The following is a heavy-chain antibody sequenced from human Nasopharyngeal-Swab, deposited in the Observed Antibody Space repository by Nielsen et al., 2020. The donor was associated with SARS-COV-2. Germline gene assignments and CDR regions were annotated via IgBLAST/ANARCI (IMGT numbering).Heavy chain of an antibody. CDR3: ARGYRGGRITMIADAFDI. J-gene: IGHJ3*02. V-gene: IGHV3-48*03. CDR2: ISSSGSTI. Sequence: GGSLRLSYAASGFTFSSYEMNWVRQAPGKGLEWVSYISSSGSTIYYADSVKGRFTISRDNAKNSLYLQMNSLRAEDTAVYYCARGYRGGRITMIADAFDIWGQGTMVTVSS. CDR1: GFTFSSYE. D-gene: IGHD3-22*01.